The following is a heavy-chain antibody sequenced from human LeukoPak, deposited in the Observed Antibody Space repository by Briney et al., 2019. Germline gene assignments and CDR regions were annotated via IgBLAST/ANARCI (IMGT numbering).Heavy chain of an antibody. V-gene: IGHV4-30-4*08. D-gene: IGHD3-10*01. CDR2: IYYSGST. Sequence: SETLSLTCTVSGGSISSGGYYWSWIRQPPGKGLEWIGYIYYSGSTYYNPSLKSRVTISVDTSKNQFSLKLSSVTAADTAVYYCAREGYYGSGSYSDYWGQGTLVTVSS. CDR1: GGSISSGGYY. CDR3: AREGYYGSGSYSDY. J-gene: IGHJ4*02.